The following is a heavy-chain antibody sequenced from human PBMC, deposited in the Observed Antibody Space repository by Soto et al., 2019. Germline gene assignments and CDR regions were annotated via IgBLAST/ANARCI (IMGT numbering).Heavy chain of an antibody. J-gene: IGHJ6*02. CDR1: RVAFNKFI. V-gene: IGHV1-69*01. D-gene: IGHD2-2*01. CDR3: AKVRYSSPMGYYYGMDV. CDR2: IIPFFGTA. Sequence: QAQLEQSGGEVKKPGSSVKVSCKASRVAFNKFIVTWVRQAPGLGLEWVGGIIPFFGTANYAQKFHGRVTITADESTSTSYMEVNNLRAEDTAVYYCAKVRYSSPMGYYYGMDVWGQGTTVTVSS.